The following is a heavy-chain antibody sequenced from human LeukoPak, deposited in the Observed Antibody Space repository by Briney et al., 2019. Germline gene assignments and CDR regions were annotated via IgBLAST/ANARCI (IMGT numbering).Heavy chain of an antibody. CDR1: GYTFTGYY. V-gene: IGHV1-2*02. CDR2: INPNSGGT. Sequence: ASVKVSCKASGYTFTGYYMHWVRQAPGQGPEWMGWINPNSGGTNYPQNFQGRVTMTRDTSISTAYMELSSLRSEDTAVYYCAREGGTMDGDYYYYGMDVWGQGTTVTVSS. J-gene: IGHJ6*02. CDR3: AREGGTMDGDYYYYGMDV. D-gene: IGHD4/OR15-4a*01.